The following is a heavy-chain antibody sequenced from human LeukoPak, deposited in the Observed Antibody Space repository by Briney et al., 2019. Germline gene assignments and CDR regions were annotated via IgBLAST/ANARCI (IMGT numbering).Heavy chain of an antibody. CDR2: ISGSRGST. V-gene: IGHV3-23*01. D-gene: IGHD4-17*01. CDR1: EFTFSSYA. CDR3: AKENDYGDYGEFDY. J-gene: IGHJ4*02. Sequence: PGGSLRPSYAASEFTFSSYAMSWVRQAPGKGLEWVSAISGSRGSTYYADSVKGRFTISRDNPKNTLYLQMNSLRAEDTAVYYCAKENDYGDYGEFDYWGQGTLVTVSS.